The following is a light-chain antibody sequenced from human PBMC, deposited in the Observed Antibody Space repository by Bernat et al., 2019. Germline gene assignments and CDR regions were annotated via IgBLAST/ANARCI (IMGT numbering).Light chain of an antibody. J-gene: IGLJ3*02. Sequence: QSALTQPPSASGSPGQSVTLSCTGNDVGAYNYVSWYQQHPGKAPKLMIYEVTKRPSGVPDRFSGSKSCNTASVTVSGLQSEDEAHYFCSSSAGGNLLVFGGGPKLAVL. V-gene: IGLV2-8*01. CDR1: NDVGAYNY. CDR2: EVT. CDR3: SSSAGGNLLV.